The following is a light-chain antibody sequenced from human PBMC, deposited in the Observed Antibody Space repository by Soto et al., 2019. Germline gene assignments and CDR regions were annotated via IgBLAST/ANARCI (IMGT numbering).Light chain of an antibody. CDR3: SSFTADNTQV. Sequence: HSALTQPASVSGSPGQPLTISCAGSGSDVGGYNYVSWYQQHPGKAPKLIIYDVSSRPSGVSIRFSGSKSVNTASLTISGLQAEDEADYYCSSFTADNTQVFGTGTKLTVL. CDR2: DVS. CDR1: GSDVGGYNY. J-gene: IGLJ1*01. V-gene: IGLV2-14*03.